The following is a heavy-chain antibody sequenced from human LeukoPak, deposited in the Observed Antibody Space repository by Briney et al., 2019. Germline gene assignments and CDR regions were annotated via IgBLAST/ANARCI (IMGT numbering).Heavy chain of an antibody. J-gene: IGHJ4*02. Sequence: GGSLRLSCAASGFTFSSYETNWVRQAPGKGLEWVSYISSSGSTIYYADSVKGRFTISRDNAKNSLYLQMNSLRAEDTAVYYCARAAGGLEDYWGQGTLVTVSS. CDR1: GFTFSSYE. V-gene: IGHV3-48*03. CDR3: ARAAGGLEDY. D-gene: IGHD1-26*01. CDR2: ISSSGSTI.